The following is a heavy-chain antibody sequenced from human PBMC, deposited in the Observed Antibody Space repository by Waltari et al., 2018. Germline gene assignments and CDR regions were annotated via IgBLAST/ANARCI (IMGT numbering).Heavy chain of an antibody. CDR2: ISYDGSNK. CDR1: GFTFISYG. J-gene: IGHJ4*02. CDR3: AKDILRSTGLFDY. Sequence: QVQLVESGGGVVQPGRSLRLSCAPPGFTFISYGLHWVRQAPGKGLEWVAVISYDGSNKYYADSVKGRFTISRDNSKNTLYLQMNSLRAEDTAVYYCAKDILRSTGLFDYWGQGTLVTVSS. V-gene: IGHV3-30*18. D-gene: IGHD4-17*01.